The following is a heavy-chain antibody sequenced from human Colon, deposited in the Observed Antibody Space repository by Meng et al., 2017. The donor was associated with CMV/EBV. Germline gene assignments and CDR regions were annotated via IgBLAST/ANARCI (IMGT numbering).Heavy chain of an antibody. J-gene: IGHJ4*02. CDR3: ATIGLEPRDY. V-gene: IGHV3-74*03. Sequence: GGSLRLSCAASGFTFSSYWMHWVRQAPGKGLVWVSRISIDGSSTTYADSVKGRFTISRDNAKNTLYLQMNSLRAEDTAVYYCATIGLEPRDYWGQGTLVTVSS. CDR1: GFTFSSYW. D-gene: IGHD3-10*01. CDR2: ISIDGSST.